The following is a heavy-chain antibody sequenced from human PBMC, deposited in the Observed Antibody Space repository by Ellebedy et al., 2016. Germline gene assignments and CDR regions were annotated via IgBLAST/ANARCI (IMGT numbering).Heavy chain of an antibody. V-gene: IGHV4-34*01. CDR3: ARGRGITRMDV. J-gene: IGHJ6*02. Sequence: SETLSLXXAVYGGSFSGYYWSWIRQPPGKGLEWIGEINHSGSTNYNPSLKSRVTISVDTSKNQFSLKLSSVTAADTAVYYCARGRGITRMDVWGQGTTVTVSS. CDR1: GGSFSGYY. CDR2: INHSGST. D-gene: IGHD3-16*01.